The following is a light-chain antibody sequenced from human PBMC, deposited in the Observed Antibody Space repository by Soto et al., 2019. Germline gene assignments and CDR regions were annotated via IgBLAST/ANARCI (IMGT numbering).Light chain of an antibody. J-gene: IGKJ5*01. CDR3: QQYNNWPLL. Sequence: EIVMTQSPATLSASPGERATLSCRASQSVSSNLAWYQQKPGQAPRLLIYGASTRATGIPARFSGSGSGTEFTLTISSLQSEDFAVYYCQQYNNWPLLFGQGTRLEIK. CDR1: QSVSSN. CDR2: GAS. V-gene: IGKV3-15*01.